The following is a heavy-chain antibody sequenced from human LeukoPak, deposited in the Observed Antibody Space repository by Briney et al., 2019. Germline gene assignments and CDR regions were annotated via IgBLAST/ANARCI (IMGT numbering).Heavy chain of an antibody. J-gene: IGHJ3*02. CDR2: INQDGSHK. CDR1: GFTFTTYW. V-gene: IGHV3-7*05. CDR3: ARGFDANYGFDI. D-gene: IGHD2/OR15-2a*01. Sequence: GSLRLSCAASGFTFTTYWMSWVRQAPGKGLEWVANINQDGSHKYYVDSVKGRFTISRDNAKNSMYLQVNSLRAEDTAVYYCARGFDANYGFDIWGQGTMVTVSS.